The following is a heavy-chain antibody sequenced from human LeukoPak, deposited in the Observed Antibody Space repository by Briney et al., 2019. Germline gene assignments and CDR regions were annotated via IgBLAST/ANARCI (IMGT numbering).Heavy chain of an antibody. CDR3: ARAPGYSSSSGGLDP. D-gene: IGHD6-6*01. CDR2: INHSGST. V-gene: IGHV4-34*01. CDR1: GGSFSGYY. J-gene: IGHJ5*02. Sequence: KSSETLSLTCAVYGGSFSGYYWSWIRQPPGKGLEWIGEINHSGSTNYNPSLKSRVTISVDTSKNQFSLKLSSVTAADTAVYYCARAPGYSSSSGGLDPWGQGTLVIVSS.